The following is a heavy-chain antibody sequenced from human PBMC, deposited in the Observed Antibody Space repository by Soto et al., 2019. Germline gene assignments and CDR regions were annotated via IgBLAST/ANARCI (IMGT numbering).Heavy chain of an antibody. CDR1: GYTFTGFY. Sequence: ASVKVSCKASGYTFTGFYRHWVRQAPGQGLEWMGRINPDSGDTGHAEKFQGRVAMTRDTSISTASTELTRLTSDDTAVYHCAIRLGVTDPHRAFDYWGQGNPVTVSA. CDR2: INPDSGDT. CDR3: AIRLGVTDPHRAFDY. V-gene: IGHV1-2*06. D-gene: IGHD2-21*02. J-gene: IGHJ4*02.